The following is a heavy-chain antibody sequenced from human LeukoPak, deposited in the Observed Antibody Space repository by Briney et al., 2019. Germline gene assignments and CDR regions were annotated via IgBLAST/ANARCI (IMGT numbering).Heavy chain of an antibody. J-gene: IGHJ4*02. Sequence: SETLSLTCAVSGYSISSGYYWGWIRPPPGKGLEWIGSIYHSGSTYYNPSLKSRVTISVDTSKNQFSLKLSSVTAADTAVYYCARLQLRNYYFDYWGQGTLVTVSS. CDR3: ARLQLRNYYFDY. V-gene: IGHV4-38-2*01. D-gene: IGHD1-7*01. CDR1: GYSISSGYY. CDR2: IYHSGST.